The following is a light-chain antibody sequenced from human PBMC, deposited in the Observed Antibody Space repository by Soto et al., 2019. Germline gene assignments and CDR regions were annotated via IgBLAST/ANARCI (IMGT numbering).Light chain of an antibody. CDR1: QSVSNSY. CDR2: GAS. CDR3: QQYGSSPRT. V-gene: IGKV3-20*01. Sequence: EIVLTQSPGTLSLSPGERATLSCRASQSVSNSYLAWYQQKPGQAPRLLIYGASSRATGIPDRFSGSGSETDFTLTISRLEPEDFAVYYCQQYGSSPRTFGQGTKLEIK. J-gene: IGKJ2*01.